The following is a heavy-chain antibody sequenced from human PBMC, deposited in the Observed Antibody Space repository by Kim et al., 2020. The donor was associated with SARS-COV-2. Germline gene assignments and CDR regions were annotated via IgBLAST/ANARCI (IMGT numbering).Heavy chain of an antibody. V-gene: IGHV4-34*01. Sequence: SETLSLTCAVYGGSFSGYYWSWIRQPPGKGLEWIGEINHSVSTNYNPSLKSRVTISVDTSKNQFSLKLSSVTAADTAVYYCASTKQWLVLDWGQGTLVTVSS. CDR3: ASTKQWLVLD. J-gene: IGHJ4*02. D-gene: IGHD6-19*01. CDR1: GGSFSGYY. CDR2: INHSVST.